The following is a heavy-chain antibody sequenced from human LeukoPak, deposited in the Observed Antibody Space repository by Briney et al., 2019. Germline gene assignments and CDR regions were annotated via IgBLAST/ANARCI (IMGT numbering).Heavy chain of an antibody. CDR3: ARGRPLVIDY. CDR2: INHSGST. V-gene: IGHV4-34*01. D-gene: IGHD3-22*01. CDR1: GGSFSGYY. J-gene: IGHJ4*02. Sequence: KSSETLSLTCAVYGGSFSGYYWSWIRQPPGKGLEWIGEINHSGSTNYNPSLKSRVTISVDTSKSQFSLKLSSVTAADTAVYYCARGRPLVIDYWGQGTLVTVSS.